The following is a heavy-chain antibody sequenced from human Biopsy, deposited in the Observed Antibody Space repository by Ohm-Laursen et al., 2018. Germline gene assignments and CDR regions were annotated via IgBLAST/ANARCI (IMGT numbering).Heavy chain of an antibody. Sequence: SDTLSLTCAVYGGSFSDYYWTWIRQPPGKGLEWIGEINHSGRTNYNPSLKSRVTISVDTSKNQFSLKVRSVTAADTAVYYCVRGVDYYDPYHYYALDVWGQGTTVTVS. D-gene: IGHD3-22*01. CDR3: VRGVDYYDPYHYYALDV. J-gene: IGHJ6*02. CDR2: INHSGRT. V-gene: IGHV4-34*01. CDR1: GGSFSDYY.